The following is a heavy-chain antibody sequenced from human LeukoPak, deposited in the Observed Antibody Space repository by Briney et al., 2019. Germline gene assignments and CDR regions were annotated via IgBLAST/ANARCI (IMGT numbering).Heavy chain of an antibody. CDR2: ISGSGGST. J-gene: IGHJ4*02. CDR3: TKDADSSGYYSAFDY. V-gene: IGHV3-23*01. D-gene: IGHD3-22*01. CDR1: GFTFSSYA. Sequence: PGGSLRLSCAASGFTFSSYAMSWVRQAPGKGLEWVSAISGSGGSTYYADSVKGRFTISRDNSKNTLYLQMNSLRAEDTAVYYCTKDADSSGYYSAFDYWGQGTLVTVSS.